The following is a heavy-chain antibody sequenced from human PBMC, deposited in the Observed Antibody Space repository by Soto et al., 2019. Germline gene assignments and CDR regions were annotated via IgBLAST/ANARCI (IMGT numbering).Heavy chain of an antibody. CDR2: IISTGIST. V-gene: IGHV3-23*01. J-gene: IGHJ5*02. CDR1: GFSFSTFA. D-gene: IGHD4-17*01. CDR3: AKGNYGDYGGFDP. Sequence: EVQILESGGGLIQPGGSLRLSCAASGFSFSTFAMTWVRQAPGKGLEWVSTIISTGISTYYADSVKGRFTISRANSKNTLYLQMNSLRAVDSAVYYCAKGNYGDYGGFDPWGQGTLVTVSS.